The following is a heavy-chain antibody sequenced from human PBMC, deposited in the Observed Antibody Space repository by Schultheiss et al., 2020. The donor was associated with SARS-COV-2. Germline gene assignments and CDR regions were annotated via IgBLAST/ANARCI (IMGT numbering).Heavy chain of an antibody. CDR3: VRGGYFRFGYAFDV. Sequence: GESLKISCAASGFTFSSYAMSWVRQAPGKGLEWVTSISASGGATYYADSVKGRFTISRDNSQNTLFLQLNSLRTEDTALYYCVRGGYFRFGYAFDVWGQGTMVTVSS. CDR2: ISASGGAT. V-gene: IGHV3-23*01. CDR1: GFTFSSYA. J-gene: IGHJ3*01. D-gene: IGHD5-18*01.